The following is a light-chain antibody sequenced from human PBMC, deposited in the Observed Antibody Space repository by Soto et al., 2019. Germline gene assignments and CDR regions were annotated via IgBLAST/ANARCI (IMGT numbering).Light chain of an antibody. V-gene: IGKV2-28*01. CDR1: QSLLHNDGYNF. CDR3: MQALQIPWT. Sequence: DIVMTQFPLSLPVTPGEPASISCRSSQSLLHNDGYNFLGWYLQKPGQSPQLLIYLGSNRASGVPDRFSGSGSGTDITLKISRVEADDVGVYYCMQALQIPWTFGQGTKVEIK. J-gene: IGKJ1*01. CDR2: LGS.